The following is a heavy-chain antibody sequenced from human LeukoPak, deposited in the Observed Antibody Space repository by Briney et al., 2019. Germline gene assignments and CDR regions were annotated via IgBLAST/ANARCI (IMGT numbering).Heavy chain of an antibody. CDR1: EFTFSIFA. V-gene: IGHV3-30*01. D-gene: IGHD3-22*01. J-gene: IGHJ1*01. Sequence: GGSLRLSCAASEFTFSIFAMHWVRQAPGKGLEWVGVISYDGSTKYYADSVEGRFTISRDNPKNTLYLQMNSLRVEDTAVYYCVRSSGRYPHEFFQHWGQGALVTVSS. CDR3: VRSSGRYPHEFFQH. CDR2: ISYDGSTK.